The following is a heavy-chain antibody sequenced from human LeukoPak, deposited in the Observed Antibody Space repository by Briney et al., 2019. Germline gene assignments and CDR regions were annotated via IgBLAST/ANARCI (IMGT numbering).Heavy chain of an antibody. D-gene: IGHD3-10*01. CDR2: INHSGST. CDR3: ARAYGSGSGLDP. Sequence: ASETLSLTCAVYGGSFSGYYWTWIRQPPGKGLKWIGEINHSGSTNYNPSLKSRVTISVDTSKNQFSLMLSSVAAADTAVYYCARAYGSGSGLDPWGQGTLVTVSS. V-gene: IGHV4-34*01. J-gene: IGHJ5*02. CDR1: GGSFSGYY.